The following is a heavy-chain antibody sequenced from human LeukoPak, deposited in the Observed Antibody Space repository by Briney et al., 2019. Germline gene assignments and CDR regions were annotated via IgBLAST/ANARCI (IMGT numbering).Heavy chain of an antibody. Sequence: GGSLRLSCAASGFIFSTYWMSWVRQAPGKGPEWVANIKQDGSEEYYVDSVKGRFTISRDNSKNTLYLQMNSLRAEDTAVYYCAKETHIVVVPAAMYDYWGQGTLVTVSS. D-gene: IGHD2-2*01. CDR1: GFIFSTYW. V-gene: IGHV3-7*03. CDR2: IKQDGSEE. CDR3: AKETHIVVVPAAMYDY. J-gene: IGHJ4*02.